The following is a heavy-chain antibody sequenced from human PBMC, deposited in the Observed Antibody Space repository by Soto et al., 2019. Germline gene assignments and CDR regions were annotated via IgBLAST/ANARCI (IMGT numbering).Heavy chain of an antibody. CDR1: GFSLSTSGVG. Sequence: QITLKESGPPLVKPTQTLTLTCSFSGFSLSTSGVGVGWIRQPPGKALEWLALIYWDDDKRYSPSLKSRLTITKDTSKNQVVLTMTNMDPVDTATYYCVHSFSIYGVVPKFGMDVWGQGTTVTVSS. D-gene: IGHD3-3*01. J-gene: IGHJ6*02. CDR3: VHSFSIYGVVPKFGMDV. CDR2: IYWDDDK. V-gene: IGHV2-5*02.